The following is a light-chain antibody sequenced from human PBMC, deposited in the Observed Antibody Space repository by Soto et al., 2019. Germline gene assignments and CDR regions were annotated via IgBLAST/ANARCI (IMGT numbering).Light chain of an antibody. CDR1: QSVSSSY. J-gene: IGKJ5*01. CDR2: GAS. V-gene: IGKV3-20*01. Sequence: EIVLTQSPATLSLSPGERATLSFRTSQSVSSSYLAWYQQKPGQAPRLLIYGASSRATGIPDRFSGSGSGTDFTLTISRLEPEDFAVYYCQQYGSSPVTFGQGTRREIK. CDR3: QQYGSSPVT.